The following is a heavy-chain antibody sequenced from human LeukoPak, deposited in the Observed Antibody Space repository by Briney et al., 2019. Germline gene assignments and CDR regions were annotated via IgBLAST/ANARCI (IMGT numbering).Heavy chain of an antibody. CDR1: GYTFTSYG. J-gene: IGHJ3*02. D-gene: IGHD3-10*01. V-gene: IGHV1-18*01. CDR2: ISAYNGNT. CDR3: ARVLWFGEFPAFDI. Sequence: GASVKVSCKASGYTFTSYGTSWVRQAPGQGLEWMGWISAYNGNTNYAQKLQGRVTMTTDTSTSTAYMELRSLRSDDTAVYYCARVLWFGEFPAFDIWGQGTMVTVSS.